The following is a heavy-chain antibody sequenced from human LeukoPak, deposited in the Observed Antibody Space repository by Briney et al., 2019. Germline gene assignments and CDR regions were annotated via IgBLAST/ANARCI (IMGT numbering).Heavy chain of an antibody. CDR2: IYTAGST. Sequence: PGGSLRLSCAASGFTFSNYWMHWVRQAPGKGLEWVSVIYTAGSTYNADSVKGRFTISRDKSKNTLYLQMNTLRAEDTAVYFCAGGNTWPGLSYWGQGTLLTVSS. CDR3: AGGNTWPGLSY. CDR1: GFTFSNYW. D-gene: IGHD6-25*01. V-gene: IGHV3-53*01. J-gene: IGHJ4*02.